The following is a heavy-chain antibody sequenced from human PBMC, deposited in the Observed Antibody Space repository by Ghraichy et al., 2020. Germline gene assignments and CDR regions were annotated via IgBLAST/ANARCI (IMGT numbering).Heavy chain of an antibody. D-gene: IGHD6-6*01. J-gene: IGHJ4*02. CDR1: GFSLSENA. Sequence: GGSLRLACAASGFSLSENAMHWVRQAPGKGRDWVTIIGYDGSNKSYTDSVKGRFTISRDNAKNTVYLQMNSLRIEDTGIYYCARGGFSARPDYWGQGTPVTVSS. CDR2: IGYDGSNK. CDR3: ARGGFSARPDY. V-gene: IGHV3-33*01.